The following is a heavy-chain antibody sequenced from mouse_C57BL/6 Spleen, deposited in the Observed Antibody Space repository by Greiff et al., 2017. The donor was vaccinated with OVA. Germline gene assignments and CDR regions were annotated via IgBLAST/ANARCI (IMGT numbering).Heavy chain of an antibody. D-gene: IGHD2-1*01. CDR2: IDPETGGT. J-gene: IGHJ2*01. V-gene: IGHV1-15*01. CDR1: GYTFTDYE. CDR3: TRPFYYGNYLYYFDY. Sequence: VQLQQSGAELVRPGASVTLSCKASGYTFTDYEMHWVKQTPVHGLEWIGAIDPETGGTAYNQKFKGKAILTADKSSSTAYMELRSLTSEDSAVYYCTRPFYYGNYLYYFDYWGQGTTLTVSS.